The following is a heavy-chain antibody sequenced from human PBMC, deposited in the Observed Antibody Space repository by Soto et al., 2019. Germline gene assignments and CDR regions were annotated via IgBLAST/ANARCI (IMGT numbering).Heavy chain of an antibody. D-gene: IGHD3-16*01. J-gene: IGHJ4*02. Sequence: ASVKVSCKASGYTFTSYYMHWVRQAPGQGLEWMGIINPSGGSTSYAQKFQGRVTMTRDTSTSTVYMELSSLRSEDTAVYYCAVFSPPVAGRDDYIWRTHAPAYWGQGTLVTVSS. CDR3: AVFSPPVAGRDDYIWRTHAPAY. V-gene: IGHV1-46*01. CDR1: GYTFTSYY. CDR2: INPSGGST.